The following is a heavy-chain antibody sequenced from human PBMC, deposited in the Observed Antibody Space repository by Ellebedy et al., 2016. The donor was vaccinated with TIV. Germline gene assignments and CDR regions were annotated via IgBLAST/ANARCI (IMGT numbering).Heavy chain of an antibody. V-gene: IGHV4-34*01. J-gene: IGHJ4*02. CDR1: GGSFSGYY. Sequence: GSLRLSXAVYGGSFSGYYWSWIRQPPGKGLEWIGEINHSGSTNYNPSLKSRVTISVDTSKNQFSLKLSSVTAADTAVYYCARGKGRFLEWLQFDYWGQGTLVTVSS. CDR2: INHSGST. CDR3: ARGKGRFLEWLQFDY. D-gene: IGHD3-3*01.